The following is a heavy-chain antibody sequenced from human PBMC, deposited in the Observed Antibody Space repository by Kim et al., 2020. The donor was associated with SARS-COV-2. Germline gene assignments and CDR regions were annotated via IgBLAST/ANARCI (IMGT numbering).Heavy chain of an antibody. V-gene: IGHV1-46*01. CDR3: ARGIGAPYYDFWSGYYPPATNWFDP. J-gene: IGHJ5*02. CDR1: GYTFTSYY. CDR2: INPSGGST. Sequence: ASVKVSCKASGYTFTSYYMHWVRQAPGQGLEWMGIINPSGGSTSYAQKFQGRVTMTRDTSTSTVYMELSSLRSEDTAVYYCARGIGAPYYDFWSGYYPPATNWFDPWGQGTLAT. D-gene: IGHD3-3*01.